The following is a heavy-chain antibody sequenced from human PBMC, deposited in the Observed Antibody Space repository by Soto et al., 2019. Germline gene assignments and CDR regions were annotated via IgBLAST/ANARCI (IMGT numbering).Heavy chain of an antibody. CDR1: GFSFRNYG. D-gene: IGHD1-1*01. Sequence: QVQLVESGGGVVQPGRSLRLSCAASGFSFRNYGMHWVRQVPGKGLEWVAVISDDGDDEYSADSVKGRFTISRDNSKNALYLKMNSLRPEDSAVYCCAKDQTTGPSFSSYMDVWGKGTPVTV. J-gene: IGHJ6*03. V-gene: IGHV3-30*18. CDR3: AKDQTTGPSFSSYMDV. CDR2: ISDDGDDE.